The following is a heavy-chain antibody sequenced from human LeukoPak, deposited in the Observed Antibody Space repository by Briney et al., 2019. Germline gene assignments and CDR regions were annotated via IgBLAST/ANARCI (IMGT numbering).Heavy chain of an antibody. V-gene: IGHV4-38-2*02. CDR3: AREGSGWNYWYFDL. CDR1: GYSISSGYY. J-gene: IGHJ2*01. Sequence: SETLSLTCTVSGYSISSGYYWGWIRQPPGKGLEWIGRIYTSGSTNYNPSLKSRVTKSVETSKNQFSLKLSSVTAADTAVYYCAREGSGWNYWYFDLWGRGTLVTVSS. D-gene: IGHD6-19*01. CDR2: IYTSGST.